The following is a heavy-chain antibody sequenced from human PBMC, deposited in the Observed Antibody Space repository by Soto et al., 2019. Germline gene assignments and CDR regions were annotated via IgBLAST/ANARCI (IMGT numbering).Heavy chain of an antibody. Sequence: SETLSLTCTVSGGSISSGGYYWSWIRQHPGKGLEWIGYSYYSGSTYYNPSLKSRVTISVDTSKNQFSLKLSSVTAADTAVYYCARVVVVAATRWFDPWGQGTLVTVSS. CDR1: GGSISSGGYY. CDR2: SYYSGST. CDR3: ARVVVVAATRWFDP. D-gene: IGHD2-15*01. V-gene: IGHV4-31*02. J-gene: IGHJ5*02.